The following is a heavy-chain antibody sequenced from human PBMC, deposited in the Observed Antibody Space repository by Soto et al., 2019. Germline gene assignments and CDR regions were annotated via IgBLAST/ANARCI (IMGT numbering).Heavy chain of an antibody. V-gene: IGHV2-5*02. CDR1: GFSLTTRGVG. CDR2: LYWDDDR. Sequence: QITLKESGPTLVKPTQTLTLTCTFSGFSLTTRGVGVAWIRQPPGKALEWLAILYWDDDRRYSPSLKTRLTLTKDTSNNQVVLTMTNMDPEDTATYYCAHEAGIYSAAGVDYGVDVWGQGTTVIVSS. CDR3: AHEAGIYSAAGVDYGVDV. D-gene: IGHD5-12*01. J-gene: IGHJ6*02.